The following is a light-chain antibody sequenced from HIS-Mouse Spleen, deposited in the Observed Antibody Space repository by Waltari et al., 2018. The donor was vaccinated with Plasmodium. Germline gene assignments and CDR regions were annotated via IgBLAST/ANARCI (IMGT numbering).Light chain of an antibody. CDR3: QQYNNWSFT. V-gene: IGKV1-5*03. CDR2: KAS. J-gene: IGKJ3*01. Sequence: DIQMTQSPSTLSASVGDRVTITCRASQSISSWLAGYQQKPGKAPKLLIYKASSLESGVPSRFSGSGSGTEFTLTISSLQPDDFATYYCQQYNNWSFTFGPGTKVDIK. CDR1: QSISSW.